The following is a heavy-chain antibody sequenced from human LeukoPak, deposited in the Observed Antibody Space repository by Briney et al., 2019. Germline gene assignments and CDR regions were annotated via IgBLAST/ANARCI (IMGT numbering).Heavy chain of an antibody. CDR2: MNPNSGNT. CDR1: GYTFTSYD. J-gene: IGHJ6*02. Sequence: ASVKVSCKASGYTFTSYDINWVRQATGRGLEWMGWMNPNSGNTGYAQKFQGRVTMTRNTSISTAYMELSSLRSEDTAVYYCARRGSTRGYYYYGMDVWGQGTTVTVSS. V-gene: IGHV1-8*01. CDR3: ARRGSTRGYYYYGMDV. D-gene: IGHD2-2*01.